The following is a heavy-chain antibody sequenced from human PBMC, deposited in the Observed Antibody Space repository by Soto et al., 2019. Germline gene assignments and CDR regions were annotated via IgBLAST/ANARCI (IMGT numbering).Heavy chain of an antibody. D-gene: IGHD6-13*01. CDR3: ARRGSSSYFDY. J-gene: IGHJ4*02. V-gene: IGHV3-23*01. CDR2: ISGSGGST. Sequence: EVQLLESGGGLVQPGGSLRRSCAASGFTFSSYAMRWVRKAPGKGLEWVSAISGSGGSTYYADSVKGRFTISRDNSKNTLFLQMNSLRAEDTAVYYCARRGSSSYFDYWGQGTLVNVSS. CDR1: GFTFSSYA.